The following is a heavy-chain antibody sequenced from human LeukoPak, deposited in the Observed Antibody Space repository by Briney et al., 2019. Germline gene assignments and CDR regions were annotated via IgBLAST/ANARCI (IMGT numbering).Heavy chain of an antibody. D-gene: IGHD3-10*01. CDR1: GGPISSGDYY. CDR3: ARGHGSGSSYYYYGMDV. V-gene: IGHV4-30-4*01. Sequence: SQTLSLTCTVSGGPISSGDYYWSWIRQPPGKGLEWIGYIYYSGSTYYNPSLKSRVTISVDTSKNQFSLKLSSVTAADTAVYYCARGHGSGSSYYYYGMDVWGQGTTVTVSS. CDR2: IYYSGST. J-gene: IGHJ6*02.